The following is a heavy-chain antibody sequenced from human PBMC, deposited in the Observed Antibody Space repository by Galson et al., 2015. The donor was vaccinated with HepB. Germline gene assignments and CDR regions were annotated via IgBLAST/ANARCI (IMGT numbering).Heavy chain of an antibody. CDR3: AREVTMVRGVIKPARRNHDAFDI. Sequence: SLRLSCAASGFTVSSNYMSWVRQAPGKGLEWVSVIYSGGSTYYADSVKGRFTISRDNSKNTLYLQMNSLRAEDTAVYYCAREVTMVRGVIKPARRNHDAFDIWGQGTMVTVSS. V-gene: IGHV3-66*02. J-gene: IGHJ3*02. CDR1: GFTVSSNY. D-gene: IGHD3-10*01. CDR2: IYSGGST.